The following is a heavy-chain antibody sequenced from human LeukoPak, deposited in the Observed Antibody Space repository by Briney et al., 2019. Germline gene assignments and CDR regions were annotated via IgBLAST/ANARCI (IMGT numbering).Heavy chain of an antibody. CDR3: AREILYDSTGYYL. D-gene: IGHD3-22*01. CDR1: GGSISSYY. J-gene: IGHJ4*02. Sequence: SETLSLTCTVSGGSISSYYWSWIRQPPGKGLEWIGYIYYSGSTYYNPSLKSRVTIPIDTSKNQFSLRLRSVTAADTAVYYCAREILYDSTGYYLWGQGTVVTVSS. V-gene: IGHV4-59*12. CDR2: IYYSGST.